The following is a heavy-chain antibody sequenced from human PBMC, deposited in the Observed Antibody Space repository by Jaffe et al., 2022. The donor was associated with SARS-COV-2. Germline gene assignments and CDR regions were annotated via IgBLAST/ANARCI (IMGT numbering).Heavy chain of an antibody. V-gene: IGHV3-33*01. J-gene: IGHJ4*02. Sequence: QVQLVESGGGVVQPGRSLRLSCAASGFTFSSYGMHWVRQAPGKGLEWVAVIWYDGSNKYYADSVKGRFTISRDNSKNTLYLQMNSLRAEDTAVYYCARDGGELRKDYFDYWGQGTLVTVSS. CDR3: ARDGGELRKDYFDY. CDR1: GFTFSSYG. CDR2: IWYDGSNK. D-gene: IGHD1-26*01.